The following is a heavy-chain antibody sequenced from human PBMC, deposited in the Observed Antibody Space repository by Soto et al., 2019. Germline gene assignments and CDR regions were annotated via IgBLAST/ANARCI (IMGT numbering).Heavy chain of an antibody. CDR2: MNPNSGNT. CDR3: ARRGSDQYSSGWYPKPFDY. CDR1: GYTFTSYD. J-gene: IGHJ4*02. Sequence: ASVKVSCKASGYTFTSYDINWVRQATGQGLEWMGWMNPNSGNTGYAQKFQGRVTMTRNTSISTAYMELSSLRSEDTAVYYCARRGSDQYSSGWYPKPFDYWGQGTLVTVSS. D-gene: IGHD6-19*01. V-gene: IGHV1-8*01.